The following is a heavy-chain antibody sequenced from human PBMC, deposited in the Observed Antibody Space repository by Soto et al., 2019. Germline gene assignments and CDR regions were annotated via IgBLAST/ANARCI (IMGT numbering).Heavy chain of an antibody. CDR3: ARGRTGDYGSGSYYTPRYYYGMDV. D-gene: IGHD3-10*01. J-gene: IGHJ6*02. CDR1: GGSISSGGYY. V-gene: IGHV4-31*03. CDR2: IYYSGST. Sequence: QVQLQESGPGLVKPSQTLSLTCTVSGGSISSGGYYWSWIRQHPGKGLEWIGYIYYSGSTYYNPSLKSRVTISVDTSKNQFSLKLSSVTAADTAVYYCARGRTGDYGSGSYYTPRYYYGMDVWGQGTTVTVSS.